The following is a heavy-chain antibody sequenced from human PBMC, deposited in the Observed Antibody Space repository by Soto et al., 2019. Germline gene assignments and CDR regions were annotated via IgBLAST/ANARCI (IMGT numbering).Heavy chain of an antibody. CDR2: ISNEGSNK. CDR3: AKDLGGLVYTFDY. CDR1: GFTFIGDR. D-gene: IGHD6-19*01. J-gene: IGHJ4*02. V-gene: IGHV3-30*18. Sequence: GGPLRPSWAAPGFTFIGDRGHGGREAPGKGLEWVTVISNEGSNKYYADSVKGRFTISRDNSKNTLYLQLNSLRAEDTAVYYCAKDLGGLVYTFDYWGQGT.